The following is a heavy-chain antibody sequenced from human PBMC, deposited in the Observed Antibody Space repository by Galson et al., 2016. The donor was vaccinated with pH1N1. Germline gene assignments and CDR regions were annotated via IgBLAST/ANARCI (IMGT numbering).Heavy chain of an antibody. CDR3: ARTKRRGGWAFDI. CDR1: GFSLSGSGMS. Sequence: PALVKPTQTLTLTCTFSGFSLSGSGMSVSWIRQPPGKALEWLERIDWDDDKFYSTSLQTRLTIAKDTSKNQVVLTMTNMHPVDTATCNWARTKRRGGWAFDIWGQGTIITVSS. D-gene: IGHD6-19*01. CDR2: IDWDDDK. V-gene: IGHV2-70*17. J-gene: IGHJ3*02.